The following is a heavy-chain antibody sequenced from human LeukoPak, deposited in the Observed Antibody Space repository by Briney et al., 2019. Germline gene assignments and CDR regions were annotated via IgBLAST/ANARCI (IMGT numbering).Heavy chain of an antibody. J-gene: IGHJ4*02. CDR2: ISSSSSTI. V-gene: IGHV3-48*01. Sequence: GGSPRLSCAASGFTFSSHSMNWVRQAPGKGLEWVSYISSSSSTIYYADSVKGRFTISRDNAKNSLYLQMNSLRAEDTAVYYCARGAYYYEDWGQGTLVTVSS. CDR3: ARGAYYYED. CDR1: GFTFSSHS. D-gene: IGHD3-22*01.